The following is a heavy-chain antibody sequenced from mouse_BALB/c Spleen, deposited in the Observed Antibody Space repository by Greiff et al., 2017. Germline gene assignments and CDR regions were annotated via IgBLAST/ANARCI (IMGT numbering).Heavy chain of an antibody. CDR1: GYTFTSYW. CDR2: IYPGDGDT. J-gene: IGHJ1*01. V-gene: IGHV1-87*01. CDR3: AREYGNWYFDV. Sequence: VQVVESGAELARPGASVKLSCKASGYTFTSYWMQWVKQRPGQGLEWIGAIYPGDGDTRYTQKFKGKATLTADKSSSTAYMQLSSLASEDSAVYYCAREYGNWYFDVWGAGTTVTVSS. D-gene: IGHD2-10*02.